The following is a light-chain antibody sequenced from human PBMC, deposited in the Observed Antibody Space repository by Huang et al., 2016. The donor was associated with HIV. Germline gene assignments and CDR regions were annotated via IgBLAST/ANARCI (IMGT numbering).Light chain of an antibody. V-gene: IGKV1-NL1*01. CDR3: QQFHSAPQT. Sequence: DIQMTQSPSSLSASVGDRVTITGRASQGITNALAWYQQKPGKAPKLLLYAASRLHSGVPSRFSGSGSGTDYTLTISSLEPEDFATYYCQQFHSAPQTFGQGTKLEI. CDR1: QGITNA. J-gene: IGKJ2*01. CDR2: AAS.